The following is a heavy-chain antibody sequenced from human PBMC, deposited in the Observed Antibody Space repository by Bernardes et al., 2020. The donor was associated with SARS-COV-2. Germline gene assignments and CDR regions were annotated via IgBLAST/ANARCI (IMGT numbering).Heavy chain of an antibody. J-gene: IGHJ6*02. Sequence: GGSLRLSCAASGFTLNNFGIHWVRQAPGPGLAWVSLISYEGSKEFYADFVRDRFSISRDNSKRAVYLQMNSLGPEDTAVYYCAKRKQIFHLSEWDVGMDVWGRGTTVTVSS. D-gene: IGHD1-26*01. CDR3: AKRKQIFHLSEWDVGMDV. CDR2: ISYEGSKE. CDR1: GFTLNNFG. V-gene: IGHV3-30*18.